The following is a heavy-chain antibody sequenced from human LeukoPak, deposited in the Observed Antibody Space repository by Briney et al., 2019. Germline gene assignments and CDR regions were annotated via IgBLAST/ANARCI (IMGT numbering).Heavy chain of an antibody. CDR1: GFTFTSSA. J-gene: IGHJ4*02. CDR3: AAEKVNSGSYLLDY. D-gene: IGHD1-26*01. CDR2: IVVGSGNT. Sequence: SVKVSCKASGFTFTSSAVQWVRQARGQRLEWIGWIVVGSGNTNYAQKVQERVTITRDMSTSTAYMELSSLRSEDTAVYYCAAEKVNSGSYLLDYWGQGTLVTVSS. V-gene: IGHV1-58*01.